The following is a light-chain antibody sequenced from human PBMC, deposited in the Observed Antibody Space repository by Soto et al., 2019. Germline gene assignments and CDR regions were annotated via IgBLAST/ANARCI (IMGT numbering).Light chain of an antibody. Sequence: EIVLTQSPGTLSLSPGERVTLSCRASQSVSSSYLAWYQQKPAQAPRLLIYGASNMATGIPDRFSGSGSGTDFTLTISRLETEDFAVYYCPQYGGSPPYTFGQGTKLEIK. CDR2: GAS. CDR3: PQYGGSPPYT. CDR1: QSVSSSY. J-gene: IGKJ2*01. V-gene: IGKV3-20*01.